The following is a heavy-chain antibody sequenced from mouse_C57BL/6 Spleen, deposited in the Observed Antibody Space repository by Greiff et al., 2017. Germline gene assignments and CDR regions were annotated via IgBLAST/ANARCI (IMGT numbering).Heavy chain of an antibody. J-gene: IGHJ2*01. CDR2: INPSTGGT. CDR3: ARKGTTVVDY. Sequence: DVQLQESGPELVKPGASVKISCKASGYSFTGYYMNWVKQSPEKSLEWIGEINPSTGGTTYNPKFKAKATLTVDKSSSTAYMQLKSLTSEDSAVYYCARKGTTVVDYWGQGTTLTVSS. CDR1: GYSFTGYY. V-gene: IGHV1-42*01. D-gene: IGHD1-1*01.